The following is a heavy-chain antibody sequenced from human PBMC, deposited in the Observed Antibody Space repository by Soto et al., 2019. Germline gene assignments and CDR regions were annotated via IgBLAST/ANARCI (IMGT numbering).Heavy chain of an antibody. CDR3: ARGAFGYYGMDV. CDR2: ICPRDSQI. V-gene: IGHV5-51*01. Sequence: GESLKISCKGSGYRFTAYWIAWVRQMPGKVLEGMGMICPRDSQIIYSPSFQGHVPISVDKSINTAYLQWSRLKASDTGIYYCARGAFGYYGMDVWGQGTTVTVSS. CDR1: GYRFTAYW. J-gene: IGHJ6*02. D-gene: IGHD3-10*01.